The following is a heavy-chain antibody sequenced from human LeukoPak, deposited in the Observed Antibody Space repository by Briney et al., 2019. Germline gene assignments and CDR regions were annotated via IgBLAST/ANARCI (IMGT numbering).Heavy chain of an antibody. CDR2: INQHGSEK. D-gene: IGHD3-3*01. Sequence: PGGSLRLSCAASGFTFSTYWMSWVRQAPGKGLEWVANINQHGSEKYYVDSVKGRFTISRDNAKNSLYLQMNSLRAEDTAVYCCARGSYDFWSAYSYYYYYYMDVWGKGTTVTVSS. V-gene: IGHV3-7*02. J-gene: IGHJ6*03. CDR3: ARGSYDFWSAYSYYYYYYMDV. CDR1: GFTFSTYW.